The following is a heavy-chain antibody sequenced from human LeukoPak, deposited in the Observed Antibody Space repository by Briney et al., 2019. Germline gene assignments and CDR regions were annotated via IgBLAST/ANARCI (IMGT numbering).Heavy chain of an antibody. V-gene: IGHV1-8*01. CDR1: GYTFTSYD. D-gene: IGHD3-16*01. Sequence: ASVKVSCKASGYTFTSYDFNWLRQATGQGPEWMGWMNPNSGATGYAQKFQGRVTMTTETSTSTAYMELRSLRSDDTAVYYCARDEGGPVNYWGQGTLVTVSS. CDR2: MNPNSGAT. CDR3: ARDEGGPVNY. J-gene: IGHJ4*02.